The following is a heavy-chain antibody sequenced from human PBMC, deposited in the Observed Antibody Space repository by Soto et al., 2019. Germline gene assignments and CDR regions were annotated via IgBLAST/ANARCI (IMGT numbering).Heavy chain of an antibody. V-gene: IGHV3-15*01. CDR3: TTLGKLAASTY. CDR2: IKTKTDGGTT. Sequence: EVQLVESGGGLVKPGGSLRLSCAASGFTFSNAWMSWVRQAPGKGLEWVGRIKTKTDGGTTDYAAPVKGRFTISRDDSKNTLYLQMNSLKTEDTALYYCTTLGKLAASTYWGQGTLVTVSS. D-gene: IGHD6-13*01. CDR1: GFTFSNAW. J-gene: IGHJ4*02.